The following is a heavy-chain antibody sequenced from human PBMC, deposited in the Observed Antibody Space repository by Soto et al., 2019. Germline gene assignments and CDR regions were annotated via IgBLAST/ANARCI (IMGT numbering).Heavy chain of an antibody. CDR1: GGTFSSYT. Sequence: GASVKVSCKASGGTFSSYTISWVRQAPRQGLEWMGRIIPILGIANYAQKFQGRVTITADKSTGTAYMELSSLRSEDTAVYYCARVSRYSPKYCSSTSCSGGDYYYGMDVWGQGTTVTVSS. D-gene: IGHD2-2*01. CDR2: IIPILGIA. V-gene: IGHV1-69*02. CDR3: ARVSRYSPKYCSSTSCSGGDYYYGMDV. J-gene: IGHJ6*02.